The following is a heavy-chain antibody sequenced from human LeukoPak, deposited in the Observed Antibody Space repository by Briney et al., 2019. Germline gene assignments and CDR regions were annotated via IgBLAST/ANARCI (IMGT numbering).Heavy chain of an antibody. D-gene: IGHD1-1*01. CDR2: IKQDGSEK. V-gene: IGHV3-7*01. J-gene: IGHJ4*02. Sequence: GGSLRLSCAASGFTFRSYWMSWVRQAPGKGLEWVANIKQDGSEKYYVDSVKGRFTISRDNAKNSLYLQMDSLRAEDTAVYYCARTTTGFDYWGQGILVTVSS. CDR1: GFTFRSYW. CDR3: ARTTTGFDY.